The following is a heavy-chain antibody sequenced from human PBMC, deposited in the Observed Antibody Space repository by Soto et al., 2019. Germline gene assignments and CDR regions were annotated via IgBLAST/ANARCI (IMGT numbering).Heavy chain of an antibody. CDR1: GFSFSAYS. V-gene: IGHV3-21*04. CDR2: ITSSSSYI. Sequence: GGSLRLSCAASGFSFSAYSVNWVRQAPGKGLEWVSCITSSSSYIYYADSVKGRFTVSRDNSKNTLYLQMNSLRAEDTAVYYCAKGYDFWSGPLDYWGQGTLVTVSS. J-gene: IGHJ4*02. D-gene: IGHD3-3*01. CDR3: AKGYDFWSGPLDY.